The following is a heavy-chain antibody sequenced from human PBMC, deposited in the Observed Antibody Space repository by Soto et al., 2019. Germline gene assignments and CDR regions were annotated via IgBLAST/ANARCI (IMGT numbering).Heavy chain of an antibody. D-gene: IGHD5-12*01. J-gene: IGHJ4*02. CDR2: SYYTGSS. CDR1: GGSISSGGYY. V-gene: IGHV4-31*03. Sequence: SSETLSLTCTVSGGSISSGGYYWSWIRQHPGKGLEWVGYSYYTGSSYYNPSLKSRVTISVDASKNQLSLRLASVTAADTAVYYCARDLRGYSRYDYLDYWGQGITVTVYS. CDR3: ARDLRGYSRYDYLDY.